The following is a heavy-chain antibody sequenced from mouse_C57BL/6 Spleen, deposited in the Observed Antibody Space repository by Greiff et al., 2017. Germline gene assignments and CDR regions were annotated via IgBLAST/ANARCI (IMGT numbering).Heavy chain of an antibody. V-gene: IGHV14-1*01. CDR1: GFNIKDYY. D-gene: IGHD2-4*01. CDR3: TRSDYDAWFAY. Sequence: EVQLKESGAELVRPGASVKLSCTASGFNIKDYYMHWVKQRPEQGLEWIGRIDPEDGDTEYAPKFQGKATMTADTSSNTAYLQLSSLTSEDTAVYYCTRSDYDAWFAYWGQGTLVTVSA. J-gene: IGHJ3*01. CDR2: IDPEDGDT.